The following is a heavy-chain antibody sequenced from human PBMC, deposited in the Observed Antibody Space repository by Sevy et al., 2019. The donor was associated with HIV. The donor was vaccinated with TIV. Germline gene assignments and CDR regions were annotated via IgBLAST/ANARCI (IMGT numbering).Heavy chain of an antibody. CDR1: GFMFNSHA. D-gene: IGHD1-1*01. CDR3: ARDLRELDY. J-gene: IGHJ4*02. Sequence: GGSLRLSCADSGFMFNSHAMSWVRQAPGKGLEWVSAISGSGGSTYYADSVKGRFTISRDNSKNTVYLQMNSLRAEDTAVYYCARDLRELDYWGQGTLVTVSS. CDR2: ISGSGGST. V-gene: IGHV3-23*01.